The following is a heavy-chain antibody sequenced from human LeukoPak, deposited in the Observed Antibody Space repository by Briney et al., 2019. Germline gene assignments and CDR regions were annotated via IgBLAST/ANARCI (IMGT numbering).Heavy chain of an antibody. J-gene: IGHJ3*02. CDR1: GYTFTGYH. V-gene: IGHV1-18*04. D-gene: IGHD3-22*01. Sequence: GASVKVSCKASGYTFTGYHMHWVRQAPGQGLEWMGWINPNNGNTNYVQKLQGRVTMTTDTSTSTAYMELRSLRSDDTAVYYCARVGYDSSGRHRYAFDIWGQGTMVTVSS. CDR3: ARVGYDSSGRHRYAFDI. CDR2: INPNNGNT.